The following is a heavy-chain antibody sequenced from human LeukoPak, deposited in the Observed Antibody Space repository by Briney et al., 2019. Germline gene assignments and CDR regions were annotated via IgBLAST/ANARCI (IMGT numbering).Heavy chain of an antibody. J-gene: IGHJ4*02. V-gene: IGHV1-2*02. Sequence: ASVKVSCKASGYTFAGYYMHWVRQAPGQGLEWMGWINPNSGGTNYAQKLQGRVTMTRDTSISTAYMELSRLRSDDTAVYYCARAWWNYAFDPAGLDYWGQGTLVTVSS. CDR1: GYTFAGYY. CDR2: INPNSGGT. D-gene: IGHD1-7*01. CDR3: ARAWWNYAFDPAGLDY.